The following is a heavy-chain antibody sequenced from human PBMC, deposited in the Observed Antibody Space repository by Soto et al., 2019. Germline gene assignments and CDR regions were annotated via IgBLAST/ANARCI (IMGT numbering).Heavy chain of an antibody. Sequence: PGGSLRLSCAASGFTFSSYSMNWVRQAPGKGLEWVSSISSSSSYIYYADSVKGRFTISRDNAKNSLYLQMNSLRAEDTAVYYCASLIVVVPAAIYYYGMDVWGQGTTVTSP. J-gene: IGHJ6*02. CDR1: GFTFSSYS. V-gene: IGHV3-21*01. CDR3: ASLIVVVPAAIYYYGMDV. D-gene: IGHD2-2*01. CDR2: ISSSSSYI.